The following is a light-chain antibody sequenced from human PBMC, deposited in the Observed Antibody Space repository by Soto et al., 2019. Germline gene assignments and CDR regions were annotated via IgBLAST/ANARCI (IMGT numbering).Light chain of an antibody. V-gene: IGKV3-20*01. CDR1: QSVSSSY. CDR2: GAS. J-gene: IGKJ2*01. Sequence: ELVLTQSPGTMSLSPGERATLSCRASQSVSSSYLAWYQQKPGQAPRLFLYGASSRATGIPDRFSGSGSGTDFTLTISRLEPEDFAGYYCQQYGSSYTFGQGNKLEIK. CDR3: QQYGSSYT.